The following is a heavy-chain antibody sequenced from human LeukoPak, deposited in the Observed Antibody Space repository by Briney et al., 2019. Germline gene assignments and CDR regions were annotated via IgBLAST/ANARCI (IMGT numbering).Heavy chain of an antibody. CDR2: MNPNSGNT. Sequence: ASVKVSCKASGYTFTSYDINWVRQATGQGLEWMGWMNPNSGNTGYAQKFQGRVTMTRDTSTSTVYMELSSLRSEDTAVYYCARSDDSSGYGVGMDVWGQGTTVTVSS. J-gene: IGHJ6*02. D-gene: IGHD3-22*01. CDR3: ARSDDSSGYGVGMDV. CDR1: GYTFTSYD. V-gene: IGHV1-8*01.